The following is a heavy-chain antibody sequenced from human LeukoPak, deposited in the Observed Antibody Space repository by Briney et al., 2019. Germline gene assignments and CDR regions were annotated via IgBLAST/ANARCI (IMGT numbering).Heavy chain of an antibody. Sequence: GGSLRLSCAASGFTFSSYRMHWVRQAPGKGLVWVSRTNHDGSNTNYADSVKGRFAISRDNAKNTLHLQMNSLRAEDTAVYYSARDFTVGGMFDYWGQGILVTVSS. CDR2: TNHDGSNT. J-gene: IGHJ4*02. CDR3: ARDFTVGGMFDY. V-gene: IGHV3-74*01. D-gene: IGHD4-17*01. CDR1: GFTFSSYR.